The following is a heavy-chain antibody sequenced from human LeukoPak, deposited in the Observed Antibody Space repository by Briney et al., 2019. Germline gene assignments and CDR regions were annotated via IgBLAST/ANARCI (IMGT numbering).Heavy chain of an antibody. D-gene: IGHD1-26*01. V-gene: IGHV3-7*04. CDR2: IRKDGSEK. Sequence: GGSLRLSCAASGFTFEIYWMSWVRQAPGKGLGWVANIRKDGSEKNYVDSVKGRFTISRGNAKNSLYLQMNSLRADDTALYYCARHWEGVESDAFDIWGQGTMVTVSS. CDR3: ARHWEGVESDAFDI. CDR1: GFTFEIYW. J-gene: IGHJ3*02.